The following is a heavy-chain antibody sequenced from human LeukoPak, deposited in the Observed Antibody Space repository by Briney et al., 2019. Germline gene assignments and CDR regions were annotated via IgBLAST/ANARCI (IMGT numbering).Heavy chain of an antibody. CDR3: ARDHYYDSSGHNYFDY. CDR1: GGSISSGSYY. Sequence: SETLSLTCTVSGGSISSGSYYWRWIRQPAGKVLEWIGRIYTSGSTNYNPSLKSRVTISVDTSKNQFSLKLGSVTAADTAVYDCARDHYYDSSGHNYFDYWGQGTLVTVSS. D-gene: IGHD3-22*01. V-gene: IGHV4-61*02. J-gene: IGHJ4*02. CDR2: IYTSGST.